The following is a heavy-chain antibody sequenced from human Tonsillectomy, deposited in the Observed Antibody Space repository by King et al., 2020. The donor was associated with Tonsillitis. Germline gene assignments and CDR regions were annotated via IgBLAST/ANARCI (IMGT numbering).Heavy chain of an antibody. V-gene: IGHV2-5*01. CDR3: AHSRASYSYGLFDY. Sequence: ITLQESGPTLVKPTQTLTLTCTFSGFSLSTSGVGVGWIRQPPGKALEWLALIYWNDDKRYSPSLKSRLTITKDTSKNQVVLTMTNMDPVDTATYYCAHSRASYSYGLFDYWGQGTLVTVSS. J-gene: IGHJ4*02. D-gene: IGHD5-18*01. CDR2: IYWNDDK. CDR1: GFSLSTSGVG.